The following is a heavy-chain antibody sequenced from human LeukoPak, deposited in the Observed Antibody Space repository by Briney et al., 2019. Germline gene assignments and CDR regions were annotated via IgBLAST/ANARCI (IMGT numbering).Heavy chain of an antibody. CDR2: ISGSGGST. Sequence: GGSLRLSCAASGFTFSSYAMSWVRQAPGKGLEWVSAISGSGGSTYYADSVKGRFTISRDNSKNTLYLQMNSLRAEDTAVYYCAKEFRPHDTAMVTGLDYWGQGTLVTVSS. CDR1: GFTFSSYA. D-gene: IGHD5-18*01. CDR3: AKEFRPHDTAMVTGLDY. J-gene: IGHJ4*02. V-gene: IGHV3-23*01.